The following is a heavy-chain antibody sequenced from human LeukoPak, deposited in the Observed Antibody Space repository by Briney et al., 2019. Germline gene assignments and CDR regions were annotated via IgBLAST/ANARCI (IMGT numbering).Heavy chain of an antibody. D-gene: IGHD6-19*01. CDR3: ARAMSSGYDY. V-gene: IGHV3-48*03. J-gene: IGHJ4*02. CDR2: ISRSGSII. Sequence: QPGGSVRLSCAASGFVFSNYEMNWVRQAPGKGLEWVSYISRSGSIIYYADSVKGRFTVSRDDARNSLYLQMNSLRDEDTAVYYCARAMSSGYDYWGQGTRVTVFS. CDR1: GFVFSNYE.